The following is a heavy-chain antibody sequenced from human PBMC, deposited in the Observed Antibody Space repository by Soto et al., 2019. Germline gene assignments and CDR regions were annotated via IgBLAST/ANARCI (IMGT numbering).Heavy chain of an antibody. CDR1: GYTFTSYG. V-gene: IGHV1-18*01. Sequence: ASVKVSCKASGYTFTSYGISWVRQAPGQGLEWMGWISAYNGNTNYAQKLQGRVTMTIDTSTSTAYMELRSLRSDDTAVYYCARDAEIYDFWSGYYKPINWFDPWGQGTLVTVSS. CDR3: ARDAEIYDFWSGYYKPINWFDP. CDR2: ISAYNGNT. D-gene: IGHD3-3*01. J-gene: IGHJ5*02.